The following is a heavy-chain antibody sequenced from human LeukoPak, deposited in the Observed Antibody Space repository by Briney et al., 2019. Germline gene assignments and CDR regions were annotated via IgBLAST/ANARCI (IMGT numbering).Heavy chain of an antibody. CDR3: ARGISDRVFDP. D-gene: IGHD2-21*01. Sequence: SETLSLTCTVSGFSMNSGGYYWSWIRQHPGRGLEWIGYIYNRGHTYYNPSLKSRVSISVDTSMNQFSVKLRSVTAADTAVYYCARGISDRVFDPWGQGTPVTISS. CDR2: IYNRGHT. V-gene: IGHV4-31*03. CDR1: GFSMNSGGYY. J-gene: IGHJ5*02.